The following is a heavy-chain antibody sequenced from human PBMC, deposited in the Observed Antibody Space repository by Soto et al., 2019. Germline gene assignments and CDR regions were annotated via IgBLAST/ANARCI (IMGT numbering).Heavy chain of an antibody. CDR3: ATLNGDSAYDY. J-gene: IGHJ4*02. CDR1: GGSISSGGYY. V-gene: IGHV4-31*03. Sequence: QVQLQESGPGLVKPSQTLSLTCTVSGGSISSGGYYWSWIRQLPGRGLEWIGYIYYSGSAYYNPSIKSRVTISVDTSNNHFSLKLSSVTAADTAVYYCATLNGDSAYDYWGQGTLVTVSS. D-gene: IGHD2-15*01. CDR2: IYYSGSA.